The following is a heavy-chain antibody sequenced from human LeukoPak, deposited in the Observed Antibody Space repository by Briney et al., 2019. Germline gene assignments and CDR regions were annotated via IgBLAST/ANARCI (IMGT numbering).Heavy chain of an antibody. Sequence: PSETLSLTCTVSGYSISSGYYWGWIRQPPGKGLEWIGSIYHSGSTYYNPSLKSRVTMSVDTSKNQFSLKLSSVTAADTAVYYCAREVRYDFWSGTRATDAFDIWGQGTMVTVSS. V-gene: IGHV4-38-2*02. CDR1: GYSISSGYY. D-gene: IGHD3-3*01. CDR3: AREVRYDFWSGTRATDAFDI. J-gene: IGHJ3*02. CDR2: IYHSGST.